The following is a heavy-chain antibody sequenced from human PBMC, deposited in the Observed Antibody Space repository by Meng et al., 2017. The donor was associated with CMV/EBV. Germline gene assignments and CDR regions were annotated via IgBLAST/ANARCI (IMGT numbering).Heavy chain of an antibody. CDR3: ARDGYGALGFDF. V-gene: IGHV4-39*07. Sequence: GSLRLSCTVSGGSISSISFYWGWIRQPPGKGLEWIGSIYYRGSTFYNSSLKSRVTMSVDTSKNQFSLKLSSVTAADTAVYYCARDGYGALGFDFWGQGTLVTVSS. CDR2: IYYRGST. CDR1: GGSISSISFY. D-gene: IGHD6-13*01. J-gene: IGHJ4*02.